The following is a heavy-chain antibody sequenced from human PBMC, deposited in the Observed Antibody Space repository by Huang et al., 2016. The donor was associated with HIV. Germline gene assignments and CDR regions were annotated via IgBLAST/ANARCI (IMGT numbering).Heavy chain of an antibody. V-gene: IGHV4-34*01. Sequence: QVQLQQWGAGLLKPSETLSLTCAVYGGSFSGYYWSWIRQSPGKGLEWIGESNHSGRTNYNPSLKSRLTISVDTSKNQFSLKLSSVTAADTAVYYCARERMMSWLDDHDAFDIWGQGTMVTVSS. CDR1: GGSFSGYY. D-gene: IGHD1-1*01. CDR3: ARERMMSWLDDHDAFDI. CDR2: SNHSGRT. J-gene: IGHJ3*02.